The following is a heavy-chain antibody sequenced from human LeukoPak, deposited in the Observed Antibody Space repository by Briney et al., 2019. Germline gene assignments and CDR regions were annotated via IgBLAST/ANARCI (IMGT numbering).Heavy chain of an antibody. D-gene: IGHD5-24*01. Sequence: ASVKVSCKASGGTFSSYAISWVRQAPGQGLEWMGRIIPIFGIANYAQKFQGRVTITADKSTSTAYMELSSLRSEDTAVYYCARDVLVDGNNPHLNKNIGGQGKMVTVSS. CDR3: ARDVLVDGNNPHLNKNI. J-gene: IGHJ3*02. CDR1: GGTFSSYA. CDR2: IIPIFGIA. V-gene: IGHV1-69*04.